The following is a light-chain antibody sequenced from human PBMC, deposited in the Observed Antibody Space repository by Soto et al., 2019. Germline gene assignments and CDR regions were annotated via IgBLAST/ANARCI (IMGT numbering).Light chain of an antibody. Sequence: QSALTQPASESGSPGQSITISCTGTSSDIGNYDYVSWFQQHPGKAPKLLISEVSNRPSGVSYRFSGSKSGTTASLTISGLQAEDEADYYCSSYTRTSTYVFGGGIKLTVL. J-gene: IGLJ2*01. V-gene: IGLV2-14*01. CDR1: SSDIGNYDY. CDR3: SSYTRTSTYV. CDR2: EVS.